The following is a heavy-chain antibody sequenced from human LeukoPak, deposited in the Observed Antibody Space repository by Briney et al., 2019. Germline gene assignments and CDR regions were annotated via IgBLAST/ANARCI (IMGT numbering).Heavy chain of an antibody. V-gene: IGHV1-69*06. Sequence: GASVKVSCKASGYTFTSYGISWVRQAPGQGLEWMGGIIPIFGTANYAQKFQGRVTITADKSTSTAYMELSSLRSEDTAVYYCARGPYYDFYYYYMDVWGKGTTVTVSS. CDR2: IIPIFGTA. CDR3: ARGPYYDFYYYYMDV. D-gene: IGHD3-3*01. CDR1: GYTFTSYG. J-gene: IGHJ6*03.